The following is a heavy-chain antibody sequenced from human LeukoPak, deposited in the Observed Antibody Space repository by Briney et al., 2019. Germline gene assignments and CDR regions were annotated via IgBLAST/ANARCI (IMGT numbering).Heavy chain of an antibody. Sequence: GGSLRLSCAASGFTFSSYGMHWVRQAPGKGLEWVAFIRYDGSKKYYADSVKGRFTISRDNSMNTLYLQMDSLRAEDTAVYYCAKAVQTIFGVGNYYMDVWGKGTTVTVSS. V-gene: IGHV3-30*02. D-gene: IGHD3-3*01. CDR3: AKAVQTIFGVGNYYMDV. CDR1: GFTFSSYG. CDR2: IRYDGSKK. J-gene: IGHJ6*03.